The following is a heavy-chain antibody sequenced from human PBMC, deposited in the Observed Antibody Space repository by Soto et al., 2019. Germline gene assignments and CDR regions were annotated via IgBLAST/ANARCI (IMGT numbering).Heavy chain of an antibody. Sequence: LSLTSPVSGYSISSGYYWCWIRQPPGKGLEWIGSIYHSGSTYYNPSLKSRVTISVDTSKNQFSLKLSSVTAADTAVYYCARATKNTVTNNWFDPWGQRTLVTVSS. J-gene: IGHJ5*02. CDR3: ARATKNTVTNNWFDP. V-gene: IGHV4-38-2*02. D-gene: IGHD4-17*01. CDR1: GYSISSGYY. CDR2: IYHSGST.